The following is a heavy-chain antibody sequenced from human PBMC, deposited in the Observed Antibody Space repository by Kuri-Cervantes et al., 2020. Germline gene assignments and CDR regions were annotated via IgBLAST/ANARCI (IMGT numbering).Heavy chain of an antibody. CDR3: ASGSFAFDYYYGMDV. CDR1: GFTFSSYA. Sequence: GESLKISCAASGFTFSSYAMRWVRQAPGKGLEWVSVIYSGGSTYYADSVKGRFTISRDNSKNTLYLQMNSLRAEDTAVYYCASGSFAFDYYYGMDVWGQGTTVTVSS. V-gene: IGHV3-53*01. D-gene: IGHD3-10*01. J-gene: IGHJ6*02. CDR2: IYSGGST.